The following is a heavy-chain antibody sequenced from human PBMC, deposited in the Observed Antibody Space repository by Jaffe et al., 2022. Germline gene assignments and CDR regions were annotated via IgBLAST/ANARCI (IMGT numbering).Heavy chain of an antibody. D-gene: IGHD5-18*01. CDR2: IIPILGIA. Sequence: QVQLVQSGAEVKKPGSSVKVSCKASGGTFSSYTISWVRQAPGQGLEWMGRIIPILGIANYAQKFQGRVTITADKSTSTAYMELSSLRSEDTAVYYCASNDGYSYGIFDYWGQGTLVTVSS. J-gene: IGHJ4*02. CDR1: GGTFSSYT. V-gene: IGHV1-69*02. CDR3: ASNDGYSYGIFDY.